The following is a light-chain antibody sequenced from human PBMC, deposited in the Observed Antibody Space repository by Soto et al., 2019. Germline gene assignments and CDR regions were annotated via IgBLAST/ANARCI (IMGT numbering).Light chain of an antibody. CDR2: NTD. J-gene: IGLJ2*01. CDR1: SGSVSTSSY. V-gene: IGLV8-61*01. Sequence: QTVVTQEPSISVSPGGTVTLTCGLSSGSVSTSSYPNWYQQTPGQAPRTLIYNTDTRSSGVPDRFSGSILGDKAALTITGAQAEDESDYYCVVYLGSGSVAFGGGTQLTVL. CDR3: VVYLGSGSVA.